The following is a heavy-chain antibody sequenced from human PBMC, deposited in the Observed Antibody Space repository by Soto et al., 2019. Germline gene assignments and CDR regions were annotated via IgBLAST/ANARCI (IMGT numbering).Heavy chain of an antibody. D-gene: IGHD3-10*01. J-gene: IGHJ5*02. V-gene: IGHV4-34*01. CDR1: GGSFSGYY. CDR3: ARGQVRYYYGSGKAHNWFDP. CDR2: INHSGST. Sequence: SETLSLTCAVYGGSFSGYYWSWIRQPPGKGLEWIGEINHSGSTNYNPSLKSRVTISVDTSKNQFSLKLSSVTAADTAVYYCARGQVRYYYGSGKAHNWFDPWGQGTLVTSPQ.